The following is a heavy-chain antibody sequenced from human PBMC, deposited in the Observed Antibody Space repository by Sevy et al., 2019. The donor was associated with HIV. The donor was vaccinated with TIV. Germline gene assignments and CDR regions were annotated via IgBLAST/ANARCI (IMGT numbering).Heavy chain of an antibody. D-gene: IGHD3-10*01. Sequence: GKSLKISCKGSGYSFTSYWIGWVRQMPGKGLEWMGIIYPGDSDTRYSPSFQGQVTISADKSISTAYLQWSSLKASDTAMYYCARHYYGSGSFGVGWFDPWGQGTLVTVSS. J-gene: IGHJ5*02. V-gene: IGHV5-51*01. CDR1: GYSFTSYW. CDR3: ARHYYGSGSFGVGWFDP. CDR2: IYPGDSDT.